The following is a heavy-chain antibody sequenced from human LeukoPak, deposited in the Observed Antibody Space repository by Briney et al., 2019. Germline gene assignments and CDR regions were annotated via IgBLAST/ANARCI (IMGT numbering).Heavy chain of an antibody. D-gene: IGHD1-7*01. J-gene: IGHJ4*02. CDR2: MYSRGDT. CDR1: GFTVSDNY. Sequence: GGSLRLSCAASGFTVSDNYMSWVRQAPGKGLEWVSVMYSRGDTYYADSVKGRFTFSRDISKNTLYLQMNGLRTEDTAMYYCARETGTTWYWGQGTLVTVSS. V-gene: IGHV3-53*01. CDR3: ARETGTTWY.